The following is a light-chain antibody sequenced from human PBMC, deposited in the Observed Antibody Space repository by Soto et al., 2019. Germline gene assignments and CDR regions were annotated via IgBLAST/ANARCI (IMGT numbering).Light chain of an antibody. CDR1: QSVTKNN. CDR2: GAS. CDR3: QQHGSSPPIT. V-gene: IGKV3-20*01. J-gene: IGKJ5*01. Sequence: EIVLTHTPDILCLCLGGRATLSCRASQSVTKNNLNWYQQKPGQAPRLLIYGASIRATGIPDRFSGSGSETDFTLTISRLEPEDFAVYYCQQHGSSPPITFGKGTQLEIK.